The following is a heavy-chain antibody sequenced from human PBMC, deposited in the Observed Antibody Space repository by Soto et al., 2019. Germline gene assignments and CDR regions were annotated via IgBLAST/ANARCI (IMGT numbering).Heavy chain of an antibody. CDR1: GFTFSSYS. D-gene: IGHD4-17*01. Sequence: GGSLRLSCAASGFTFSSYSMNWVRQAPGKGLEWVSSISSSSSYIYYADSVKGRFTISRDNAKNSLYLQMNSLRAEDTAVYYCARDRDYGGNSYAYWGQGTLVTVSS. CDR2: ISSSSSYI. V-gene: IGHV3-21*01. CDR3: ARDRDYGGNSYAY. J-gene: IGHJ4*02.